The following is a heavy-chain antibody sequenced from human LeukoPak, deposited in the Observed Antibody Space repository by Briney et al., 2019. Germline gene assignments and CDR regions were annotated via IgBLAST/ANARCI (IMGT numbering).Heavy chain of an antibody. Sequence: GGSLRLSCAASGFTFSNYAMNWVRQAPGKGLDWVSAISNSGGGTFYADSVKGRFTISRDNSKNTLYLQMNSLRAEDTAVYYCAKTGTPWYYFDYWGQGTLVTVSS. D-gene: IGHD6-13*01. J-gene: IGHJ4*02. V-gene: IGHV3-23*01. CDR1: GFTFSNYA. CDR2: ISNSGGGT. CDR3: AKTGTPWYYFDY.